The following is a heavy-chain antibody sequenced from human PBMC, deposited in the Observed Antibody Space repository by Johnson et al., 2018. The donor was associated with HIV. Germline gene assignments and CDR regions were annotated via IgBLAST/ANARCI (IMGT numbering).Heavy chain of an antibody. D-gene: IGHD3/OR15-3a*01. Sequence: VQLVESGGGVVQPGRSLRLSCAASGFSLSSYAMHWVRQAPGKGLEWVAAISGSGGSTYYADSVKGRFTISRDNSRNTLYLQMNSLRAEDTAVYYCAPWTAIWGQGTMVTVSS. J-gene: IGHJ3*02. CDR1: GFSLSSYA. CDR3: APWTAI. V-gene: IGHV3-23*04. CDR2: ISGSGGST.